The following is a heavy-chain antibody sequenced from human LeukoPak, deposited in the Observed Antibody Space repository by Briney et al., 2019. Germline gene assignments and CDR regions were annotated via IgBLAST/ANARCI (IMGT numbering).Heavy chain of an antibody. Sequence: GGSLTLSCVISGFTFTRNPMNWVRQTPGKRLEWVSAISGIDSNTYYSDSVRGRFTTSRDISKNTLYLHMNSLKVEDTAVYYCARGRFYFDYWGQGSLVTAS. D-gene: IGHD3-3*01. CDR3: ARGRFYFDY. V-gene: IGHV3-23*01. CDR1: GFTFTRNP. CDR2: ISGIDSNT. J-gene: IGHJ4*02.